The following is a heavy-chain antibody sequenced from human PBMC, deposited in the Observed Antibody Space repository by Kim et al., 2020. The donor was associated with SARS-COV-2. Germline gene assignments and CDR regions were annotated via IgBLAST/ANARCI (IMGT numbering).Heavy chain of an antibody. CDR3: VKDPPDYYDILTGYYIAVAEDESLDAFDI. V-gene: IGHV3-64D*06. CDR1: GFTFSSYA. D-gene: IGHD3-9*01. J-gene: IGHJ3*02. CDR2: ISSNGGST. Sequence: GGSLRLSCSASGFTFSSYAMHWVRQAPGKGLEYVSAISSNGGSTYYADSVKGRFTISRDNSKNTLYLQMSSLRAEDTAVYYCVKDPPDYYDILTGYYIAVAEDESLDAFDIWGQGTMVTVSS.